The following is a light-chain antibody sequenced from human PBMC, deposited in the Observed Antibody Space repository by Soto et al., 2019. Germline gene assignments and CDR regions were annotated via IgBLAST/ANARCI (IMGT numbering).Light chain of an antibody. CDR2: LTS. CDR3: HQRQSWPRT. V-gene: IGKV3-11*01. Sequence: EIVLTQSPATLSAFPGDRVTLSCRASQALNTRLAWYQHKPGQAPRLLIYLTSNRAAGVPARFSAWGSETDFTLTISDVEPEDFAVYYCHQRQSWPRTFGQGTKGEIK. J-gene: IGKJ1*01. CDR1: QALNTR.